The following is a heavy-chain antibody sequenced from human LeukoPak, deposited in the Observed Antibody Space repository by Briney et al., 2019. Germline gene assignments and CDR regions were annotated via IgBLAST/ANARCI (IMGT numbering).Heavy chain of an antibody. CDR3: ARVYSSSSGKNAFDV. V-gene: IGHV3-7*03. Sequence: GGSLRLSCAASGFTFNNYWMSWVRQAPGKGLEWVANIKQDGNEKYYEDSVKGRFTISRDNAKNSLDLQMNSLRVEDTAVYYCARVYSSSSGKNAFDVWGQGTMVTVSS. CDR1: GFTFNNYW. CDR2: IKQDGNEK. D-gene: IGHD6-6*01. J-gene: IGHJ3*01.